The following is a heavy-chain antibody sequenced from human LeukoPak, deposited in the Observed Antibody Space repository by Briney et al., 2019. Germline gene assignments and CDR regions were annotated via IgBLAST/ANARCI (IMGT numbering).Heavy chain of an antibody. J-gene: IGHJ5*02. CDR1: GYTFTGYY. CDR2: INPNSGGT. CDR3: ARVYYDSSGPYNWFDP. D-gene: IGHD3-22*01. V-gene: IGHV1-2*02. Sequence: ASVKVSCKASGYTFTGYYMHWVRQAPGQGLEWMGWINPNSGGTNYAQKFQGRVTMTRDMSISTAYMELSRLRSDDTAVYYCARVYYDSSGPYNWFDPWGQGTLVTVSS.